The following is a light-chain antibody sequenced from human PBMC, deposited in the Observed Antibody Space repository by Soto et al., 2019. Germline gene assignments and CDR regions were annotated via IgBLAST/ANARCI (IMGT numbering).Light chain of an antibody. J-gene: IGKJ2*01. CDR1: QSVSSSS. Sequence: EIVLTQSPGTLSLSPGERATLSCRASQSVSSSSLAWYQQQPGHAPRPLIYGASSRPTGIPDRFSGSGSGTDFTRSLSSLKPEDYAVFYCQRYASSPYTVVGGTKMEIK. CDR2: GAS. V-gene: IGKV3-20*01. CDR3: QRYASSPYT.